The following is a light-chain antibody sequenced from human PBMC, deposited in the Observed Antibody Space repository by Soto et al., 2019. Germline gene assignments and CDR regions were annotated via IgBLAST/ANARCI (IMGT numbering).Light chain of an antibody. V-gene: IGKV1-5*01. CDR1: QSISSW. CDR2: DAS. Sequence: DIQMTQSPSTLSASVGDRVTITCRASQSISSWLAWYQQKPGKAPKLLIYDASSLESGVPSRFSGSGSGTELTLTISSLQPDDFATYCCQQYNSYPYTFGQGTKLEIK. CDR3: QQYNSYPYT. J-gene: IGKJ2*01.